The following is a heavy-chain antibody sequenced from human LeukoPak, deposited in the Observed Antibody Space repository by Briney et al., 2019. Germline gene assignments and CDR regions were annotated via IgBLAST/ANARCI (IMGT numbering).Heavy chain of an antibody. CDR1: GFTFSSYG. CDR2: ISYDGSNK. CDR3: ATALPYYYDSSGEPFDY. V-gene: IGHV3-30*03. J-gene: IGHJ4*02. D-gene: IGHD3-22*01. Sequence: PGGSLRLSCAASGFTFSSYGMHWVRQAPGKGLEWVAVISYDGSNKYYADSVKGRFTISRDNSKNTLYLQMNSLRAEDTAVYYCATALPYYYDSSGEPFDYWGQGTLVTVSS.